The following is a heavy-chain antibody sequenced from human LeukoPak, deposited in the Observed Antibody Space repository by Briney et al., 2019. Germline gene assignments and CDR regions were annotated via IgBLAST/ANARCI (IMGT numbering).Heavy chain of an antibody. D-gene: IGHD3-9*01. CDR3: ARVGLTGYYKIDY. J-gene: IGHJ4*02. CDR2: IYYSGST. V-gene: IGHV4-30-4*01. CDR1: GGSISSGDYY. Sequence: SETLSLTCTVSGGSISSGDYYWSWIRQPPGKGLEWIGYIYYSGSTYYNPSLKSRVTISVDTSKNQFSLKLSSVTAADTAVYYCARVGLTGYYKIDYWGQGTLVTVSS.